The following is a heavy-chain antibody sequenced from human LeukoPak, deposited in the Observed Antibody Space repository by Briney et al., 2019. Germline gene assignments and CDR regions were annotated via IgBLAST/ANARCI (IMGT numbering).Heavy chain of an antibody. Sequence: AGRSLRLSCAASGFTFSSYGMHWVRQAPGKGLEWVAVIWYDGSTKYYADSVKGRFTISRDNSKNTLYLQMNSLRAEDTAVYYCATGVGATEYYFDYWGQGTLVTVSS. D-gene: IGHD1-26*01. J-gene: IGHJ4*02. CDR2: IWYDGSTK. CDR1: GFTFSSYG. CDR3: ATGVGATEYYFDY. V-gene: IGHV3-33*01.